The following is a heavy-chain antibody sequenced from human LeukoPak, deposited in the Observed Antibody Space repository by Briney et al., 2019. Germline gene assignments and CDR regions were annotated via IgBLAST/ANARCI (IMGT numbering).Heavy chain of an antibody. V-gene: IGHV4-34*01. J-gene: IGHJ6*02. D-gene: IGHD2-2*01. CDR3: ARGPRYCSSTSCYFVGHYYYGMDV. Sequence: SETLSLTCAVYGGSFSGYYWSWIRQPPGKGLEWTGEINHSGSTNYNPSLKSRVTISVDTSKNQFSLKLSSVTAADTAVYYCARGPRYCSSTSCYFVGHYYYGMDVWGQGTTVTVSS. CDR2: INHSGST. CDR1: GGSFSGYY.